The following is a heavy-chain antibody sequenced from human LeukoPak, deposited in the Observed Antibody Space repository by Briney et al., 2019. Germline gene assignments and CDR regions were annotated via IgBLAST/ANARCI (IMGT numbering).Heavy chain of an antibody. Sequence: GGSLRLSCAASRFIFSSYAMNWVRQAPGKGLEWVSAISGSGSSTHHADSVKGRFTISRDNSKNTLYLQMNSLRAEDTAVYYCASITVPAAKFYWYFDLWGRGTLVTVSS. CDR2: ISGSGSST. CDR3: ASITVPAAKFYWYFDL. V-gene: IGHV3-23*01. CDR1: RFIFSSYA. D-gene: IGHD2-2*01. J-gene: IGHJ2*01.